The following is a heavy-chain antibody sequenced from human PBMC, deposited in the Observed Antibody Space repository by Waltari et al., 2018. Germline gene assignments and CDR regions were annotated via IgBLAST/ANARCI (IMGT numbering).Heavy chain of an antibody. V-gene: IGHV4-39*01. Sequence: QLQLQESGPGLVNPSETLSLTCTVSGGSISSSSYSWGWIRQPPGKGLEWIGSIYYSGSTYYNPSLKSRVTISVDTSKNQFSLKLSSVTAADTAVYYCARHPAMTIMLWYFDLWGRGTLVTVSS. CDR1: GGSISSSSYS. CDR3: ARHPAMTIMLWYFDL. D-gene: IGHD2-8*01. CDR2: IYYSGST. J-gene: IGHJ2*01.